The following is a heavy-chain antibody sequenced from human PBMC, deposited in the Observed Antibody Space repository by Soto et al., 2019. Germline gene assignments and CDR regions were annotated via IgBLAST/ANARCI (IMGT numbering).Heavy chain of an antibody. Sequence: ASVKVSCKASGGTFSSYAISWVRQAPGQGLEWMGGIIPIFGTANYAQKFQGRVTITADKSTSTAYMELSSLRSEDTAVYYCAREEGEYDILTGYYIPSWFDPWGRGTLVTVSS. CDR2: IIPIFGTA. CDR3: AREEGEYDILTGYYIPSWFDP. J-gene: IGHJ5*02. D-gene: IGHD3-9*01. V-gene: IGHV1-69*06. CDR1: GGTFSSYA.